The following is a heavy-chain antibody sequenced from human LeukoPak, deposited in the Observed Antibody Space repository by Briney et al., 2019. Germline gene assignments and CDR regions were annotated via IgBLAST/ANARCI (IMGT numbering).Heavy chain of an antibody. J-gene: IGHJ5*02. CDR3: ARETCSSTSCEFDP. Sequence: ASVKVSCKASGYTFTSYYMHWVRQATGQGLEWMGWMNPNSGNTGYAQKFQGRVTITRNTSMSTAYMELSSLRSEDTAVYYCARETCSSTSCEFDPWGQGTLVTVSS. CDR1: GYTFTSYY. D-gene: IGHD2-2*01. CDR2: MNPNSGNT. V-gene: IGHV1-8*03.